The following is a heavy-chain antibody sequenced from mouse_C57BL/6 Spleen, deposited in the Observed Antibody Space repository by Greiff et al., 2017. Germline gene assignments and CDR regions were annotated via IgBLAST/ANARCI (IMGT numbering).Heavy chain of an antibody. CDR3: ARAAYDYDGGNYYAMDY. J-gene: IGHJ4*01. Sequence: VQLQQPGAELVKPGASVKLSCKASGYTFTSYWMHWVKQRPGQGLEWIGMIHPNSGSTNYNEKFKSKATLTVDKSSSTAYMQLSSLTSEDSAVYYCARAAYDYDGGNYYAMDYWGQGTSVTVSS. V-gene: IGHV1-64*01. CDR1: GYTFTSYW. D-gene: IGHD2-4*01. CDR2: IHPNSGST.